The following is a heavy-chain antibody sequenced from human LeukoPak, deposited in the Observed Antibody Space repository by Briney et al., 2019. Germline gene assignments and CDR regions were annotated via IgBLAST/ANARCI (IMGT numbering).Heavy chain of an antibody. CDR2: MKSKTDGGTT. CDR3: TTVFEQQLVPLWNWYFDL. CDR1: GFTFSNAW. D-gene: IGHD6-13*01. J-gene: IGHJ2*01. V-gene: IGHV3-15*01. Sequence: GGSLRLSCAASGFTFSNAWVSWVRQAPGRGREWVGRMKSKTDGGTTDYAAPVKGRFTISRDDSKNTLYLQMNSLKPEDTAVYYCTTVFEQQLVPLWNWYFDLWGRGTLVTVSS.